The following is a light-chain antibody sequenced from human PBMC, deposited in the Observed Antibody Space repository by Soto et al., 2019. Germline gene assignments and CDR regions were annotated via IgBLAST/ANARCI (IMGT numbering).Light chain of an antibody. J-gene: IGKJ2*01. Sequence: EIVLTQSPATLSLSPGERATLSCRASQSVSSYLAWYQQKPGQAPRLLIYDASNRATGIPARFSGSGSGTDFTLTISGLATEECAVYYCQQRSNWPSYAFGQGTKLEIK. CDR3: QQRSNWPSYA. CDR2: DAS. V-gene: IGKV3-11*01. CDR1: QSVSSY.